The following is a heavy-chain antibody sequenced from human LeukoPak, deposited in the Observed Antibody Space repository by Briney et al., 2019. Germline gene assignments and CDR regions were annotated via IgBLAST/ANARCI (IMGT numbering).Heavy chain of an antibody. J-gene: IGHJ4*02. D-gene: IGHD6-19*01. CDR2: INPNSGGT. CDR3: ARVIAVAIKDY. Sequence: ASVKVSCKASGYSFTGNYMHWVRQAPGQGLEWMGWINPNSGGTNYAQKFQGRVTMTRDTSISTAYMELSRLRSDDTAVYYCARVIAVAIKDYWGQGTLVTVSS. CDR1: GYSFTGNY. V-gene: IGHV1-2*02.